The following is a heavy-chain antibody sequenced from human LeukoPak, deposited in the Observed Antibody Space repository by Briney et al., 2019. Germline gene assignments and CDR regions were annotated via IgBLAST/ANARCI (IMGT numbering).Heavy chain of an antibody. D-gene: IGHD2-2*01. J-gene: IGHJ5*02. Sequence: SETLSLTCAVYGWSFNDYYWNWIRQPPGKGLEWIGEINARGDTNYNPSLKSRVTISVDTSKKRFSLRLTSMIAADTALYYCARGQVPAARGYNRFDPWGQGTLVTVSS. CDR2: INARGDT. CDR3: ARGQVPAARGYNRFDP. CDR1: GWSFNDYY. V-gene: IGHV4-34*01.